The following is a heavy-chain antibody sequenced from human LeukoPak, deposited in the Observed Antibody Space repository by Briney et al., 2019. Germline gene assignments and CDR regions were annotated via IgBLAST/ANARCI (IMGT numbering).Heavy chain of an antibody. CDR3: ARAEGVSTGYRPTDY. CDR2: IWYDGSNR. Sequence: GGSLRLSCAASGFIFSSSGMHWVRQAPGKGLEWVAVIWYDGSNRYYADPVKGRFTVSRDNSKNTLYLQMNGLRAEDTAVYYCARAEGVSTGYRPTDYWGQGTLVTVSS. J-gene: IGHJ4*02. CDR1: GFIFSSSG. V-gene: IGHV3-33*01. D-gene: IGHD3-22*01.